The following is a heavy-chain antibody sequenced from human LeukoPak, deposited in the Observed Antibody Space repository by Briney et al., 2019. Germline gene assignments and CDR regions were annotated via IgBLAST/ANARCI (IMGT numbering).Heavy chain of an antibody. J-gene: IGHJ6*03. V-gene: IGHV3-49*04. CDR1: GFTFGDYA. CDR3: TRAPNYSSGWFYYYYMDV. Sequence: GGSLRLSCTASGFTFGDYAMSWVRQAPGKGLEWVGFIRSKAYGGTTEYAASVKGRFTISRDDSKSIAYLQMNSLKTEDTAVYYCTRAPNYSSGWFYYYYMDVWGKGTTVTISS. CDR2: IRSKAYGGTT. D-gene: IGHD6-19*01.